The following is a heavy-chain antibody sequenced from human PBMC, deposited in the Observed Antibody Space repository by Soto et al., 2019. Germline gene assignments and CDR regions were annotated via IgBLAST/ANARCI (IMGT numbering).Heavy chain of an antibody. V-gene: IGHV3-23*01. CDR2: ISTSGDTT. CDR1: GFTFISYT. J-gene: IGHJ1*01. CDR3: RGVYDSSGVYFHH. D-gene: IGHD3-22*01. Sequence: GGSLRLSCGASGFTFISYTLSWVRQAPGKGLEWVSSISTSGDTTSYADSVKGQFTISRDNSKNTLFLQMNSLRAEDTAVYYCRGVYDSSGVYFHHWGQGTLVTVSS.